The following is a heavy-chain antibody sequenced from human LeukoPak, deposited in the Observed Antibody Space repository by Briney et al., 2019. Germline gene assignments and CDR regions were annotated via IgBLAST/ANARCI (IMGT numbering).Heavy chain of an antibody. D-gene: IGHD3-22*01. V-gene: IGHV1-8*01. CDR3: ARALGSGYQTPILV. J-gene: IGHJ3*01. CDR1: GYTFTSYD. Sequence: ASVKVSCKASGYTFTSYDINWVRQATGQGLEWMGWMNPNSGNTGYAQKFQGRVTMTRNTSISTAYMELSSLRSEDTAVYYCARALGSGYQTPILVWGQGTMVTVSS. CDR2: MNPNSGNT.